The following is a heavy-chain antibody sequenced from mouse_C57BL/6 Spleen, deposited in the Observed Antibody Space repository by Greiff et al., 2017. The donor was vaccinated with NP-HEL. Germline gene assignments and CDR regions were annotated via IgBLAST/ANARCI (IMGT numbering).Heavy chain of an antibody. V-gene: IGHV1-22*01. Sequence: EVQLQQSGPELVKPGASVKMSCKASGYTFTDYNMHWVKQSHGKSLEWIGYINPNNGGTSYNQKFKGKATLTVNKSSSTAYMELRSLTSEDSAFYYCARPIYYDYDEVAYWGQGTLVTVSA. CDR1: GYTFTDYN. CDR3: ARPIYYDYDEVAY. J-gene: IGHJ3*01. D-gene: IGHD2-4*01. CDR2: INPNNGGT.